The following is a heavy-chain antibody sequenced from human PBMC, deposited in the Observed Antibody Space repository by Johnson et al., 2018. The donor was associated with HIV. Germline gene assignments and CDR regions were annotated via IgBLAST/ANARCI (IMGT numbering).Heavy chain of an antibody. D-gene: IGHD2-2*01. J-gene: IGHJ3*02. CDR3: ARDRKYQLLLKLSSADAFDI. Sequence: QVQLVESGGGLVQPGGSLRLSCAASGFTFSSYAMHWVRQAPGKGLEWVAVISYGGSNKYYADSVKGRFTISRDNSKNTLYLQMNSLRAEDTAVYYCARDRKYQLLLKLSSADAFDIWGQGTMVTVSS. V-gene: IGHV3-30-3*01. CDR2: ISYGGSNK. CDR1: GFTFSSYA.